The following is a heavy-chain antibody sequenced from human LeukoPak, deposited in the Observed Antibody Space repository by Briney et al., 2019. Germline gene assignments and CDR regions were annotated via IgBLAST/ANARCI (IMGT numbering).Heavy chain of an antibody. CDR3: AKWGPHCVGDYCPALDS. CDR2: INQDGSKK. CDR1: RFTFSNYW. D-gene: IGHD2-21*02. J-gene: IGHJ4*02. V-gene: IGHV3-7*01. Sequence: GGSLRLSCVASRFTFSNYWMSWVRQAPGKGLEWVANINQDGSKKPYADSMKGRFTISRDNAKESLYLQLNSLRADDTAVYYCAKWGPHCVGDYCPALDSWGQGTLVTVSS.